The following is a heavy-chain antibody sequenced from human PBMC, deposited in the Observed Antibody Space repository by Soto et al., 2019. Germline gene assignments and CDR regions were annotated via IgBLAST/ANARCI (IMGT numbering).Heavy chain of an antibody. Sequence: QVQLVQSGAEVKEPGDSVRVSCEASGYTFTAYYIHWVRQVHGQGLEWMGWIKPKFGDTTYAQDFQGRVTMTRDMSISTVYMELSRLTSDDRVIYYCARNMDYYYGPGSGNGHGVWGQGTTVTVFS. CDR3: ARNMDYYYGPGSGNGHGV. J-gene: IGHJ6*02. D-gene: IGHD3-10*01. CDR2: IKPKFGDT. V-gene: IGHV1-2*02. CDR1: GYTFTAYY.